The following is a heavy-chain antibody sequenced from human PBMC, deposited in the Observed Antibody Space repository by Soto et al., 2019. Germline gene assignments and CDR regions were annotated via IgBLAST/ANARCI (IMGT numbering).Heavy chain of an antibody. Sequence: SETLSLTCTVSGGSISSYYWSWIRQPPGKGLEWIGEINHSGSTNYNPSLKSRVTISVDTSKNQFSLKLSSVTAADTAVYYCARGRAIFGVVILGSFDYWGQGTLVTVSS. V-gene: IGHV4-34*01. J-gene: IGHJ4*02. CDR1: GGSISSYY. CDR3: ARGRAIFGVVILGSFDY. CDR2: INHSGST. D-gene: IGHD3-3*01.